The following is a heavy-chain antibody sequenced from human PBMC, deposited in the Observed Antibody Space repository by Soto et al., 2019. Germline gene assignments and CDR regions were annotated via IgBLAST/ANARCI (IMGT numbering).Heavy chain of an antibody. D-gene: IGHD2-15*01. CDR2: IYHSVHT. J-gene: IGHJ3*01. CDR1: GGSISSGGYS. Sequence: QLQLQESGSGLVKPSQTLSLTCAASGGSISSGGYSRTWIRQPPGKGLEWIGYIYHSVHTYYNTSLKGRVTISGDRSKNQFTLNLSSVAAADTAVYYCASNLAADDAWDVWGQGTMVSVSS. CDR3: ASNLAADDAWDV. V-gene: IGHV4-30-2*01.